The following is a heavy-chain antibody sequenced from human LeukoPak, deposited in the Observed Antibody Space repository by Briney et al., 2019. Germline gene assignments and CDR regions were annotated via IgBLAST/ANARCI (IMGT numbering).Heavy chain of an antibody. CDR1: GYTFTGYY. J-gene: IGHJ4*02. CDR2: INPNSGGT. V-gene: IGHV1-2*02. Sequence: ASVKVSCKASGYTFTGYYMHWVRQAPGQGLEWMGWINPNSGGTNYAQKVQGRVTMTRDTSTSTAYVELSRLRSDDTAVYYCASLGYCSGGSCLPRDYWGQGTLVTVSS. D-gene: IGHD2-15*01. CDR3: ASLGYCSGGSCLPRDY.